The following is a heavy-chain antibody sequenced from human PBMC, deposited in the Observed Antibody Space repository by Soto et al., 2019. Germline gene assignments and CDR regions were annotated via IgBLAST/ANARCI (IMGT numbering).Heavy chain of an antibody. CDR2: IYYSGST. Sequence: PSETLSLTCTVSGGSISSGDYYWIWIRQPPGKGLEWIGYIYYSGSTYYNPSLKSRVTISVDTSKNQFSLKLSSVTAADTAVYYCARVVSGATTDNWFDPWGQGTLVTVSS. CDR3: ARVVSGATTDNWFDP. CDR1: GGSISSGDYY. J-gene: IGHJ5*02. V-gene: IGHV4-30-4*01. D-gene: IGHD1-26*01.